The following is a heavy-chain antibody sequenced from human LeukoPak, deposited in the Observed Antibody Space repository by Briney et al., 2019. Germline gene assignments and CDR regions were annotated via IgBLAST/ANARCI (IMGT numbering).Heavy chain of an antibody. D-gene: IGHD3-22*01. CDR1: GGSISGSSYY. J-gene: IGHJ4*02. CDR3: ARGAHYYDTSGYLMPLNY. Sequence: SETLSLTCTVSGGSISGSSYYWSWIRQPPGKGLEWIGYIYYSGSTNYNPSLKSRVTISVDTSKNQFSLKLSSVTAADTAVYYCARGAHYYDTSGYLMPLNYWGQGTLVTVSS. V-gene: IGHV4-61*01. CDR2: IYYSGST.